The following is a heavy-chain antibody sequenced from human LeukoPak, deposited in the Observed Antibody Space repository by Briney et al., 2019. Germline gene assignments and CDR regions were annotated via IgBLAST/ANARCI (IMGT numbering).Heavy chain of an antibody. Sequence: GGSLRLSCAASGFTFSSYSMNWVRQAPGKGLEWVSSISSSSSYIYYADSVKGRFTTSRDNAKNSLYLQMNSLRAEDTAVYYCARVPPSGSYGYWGQGTLVTVSS. J-gene: IGHJ4*02. D-gene: IGHD1-26*01. CDR3: ARVPPSGSYGY. CDR2: ISSSSSYI. V-gene: IGHV3-21*01. CDR1: GFTFSSYS.